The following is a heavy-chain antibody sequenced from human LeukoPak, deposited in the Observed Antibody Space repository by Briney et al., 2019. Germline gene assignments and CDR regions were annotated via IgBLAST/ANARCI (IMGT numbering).Heavy chain of an antibody. D-gene: IGHD6-19*01. V-gene: IGHV1-46*01. CDR3: ARGPYSSGWYGLDF. CDR2: INPSGGRT. Sequence: GASVKVSCKASGYIFINYYIYWVRQAPGQGLEWMGLINPSGGRTGYAQNFQGRVTMTRDMSTSTVYLELGSLRSEDTAVYYCARGPYSSGWYGLDFWGQGTLVTVSS. J-gene: IGHJ4*02. CDR1: GYIFINYY.